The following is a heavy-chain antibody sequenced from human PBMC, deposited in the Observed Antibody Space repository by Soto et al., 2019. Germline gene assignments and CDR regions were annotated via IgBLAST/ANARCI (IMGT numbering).Heavy chain of an antibody. CDR3: ARVGGYCSSTTCYYFDY. J-gene: IGHJ4*02. Sequence: VGALRLSCAPSGFTFISYTMYSFRQAPGKGLEWVSSISGGRSSVYYADSVKGRFTISRDNAKNSLYLQMNNLRVEDTAVYYCARVGGYCSSTTCYYFDYWGQGTMVTVSS. D-gene: IGHD2-2*01. CDR2: ISGGRSSV. V-gene: IGHV3-21*01. CDR1: GFTFISYT.